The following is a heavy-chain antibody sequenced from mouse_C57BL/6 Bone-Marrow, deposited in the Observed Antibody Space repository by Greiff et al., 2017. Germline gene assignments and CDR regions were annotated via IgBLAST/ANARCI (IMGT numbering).Heavy chain of an antibody. Sequence: QVQLQQPGAELVKPGASVKLSCKASGYTFTSYRMQWVKQRPGQGLEWIGEIDPSDSYTNYNQKFKGKATLTVDTSSSTAYMQLSSLTSEDSAVYYCAREGASYYSNLAYWGQGTLVTVSA. D-gene: IGHD2-5*01. V-gene: IGHV1-50*01. CDR3: AREGASYYSNLAY. J-gene: IGHJ3*01. CDR1: GYTFTSYR. CDR2: IDPSDSYT.